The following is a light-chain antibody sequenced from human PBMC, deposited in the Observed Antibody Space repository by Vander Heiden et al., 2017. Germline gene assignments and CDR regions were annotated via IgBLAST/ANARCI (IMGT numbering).Light chain of an antibody. Sequence: QSALTQPASVSGSPGHSITISCNVTRGDVGGYNDVPCYQQHPGTAPKLMIYDGSNRPSGVSNRFSGSKSGNTASLTISGLQAEDEADYYCSSYRSGSTIFGGGTRLTVL. V-gene: IGLV2-14*01. J-gene: IGLJ2*01. CDR3: SSYRSGSTI. CDR1: RGDVGGYND. CDR2: DGS.